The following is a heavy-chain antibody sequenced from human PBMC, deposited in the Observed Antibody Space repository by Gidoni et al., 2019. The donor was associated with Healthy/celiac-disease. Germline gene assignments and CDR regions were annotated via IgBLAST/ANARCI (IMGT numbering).Heavy chain of an antibody. D-gene: IGHD3-3*01. J-gene: IGHJ6*03. CDR1: GFPFISYS. CDR2: ISSSSSYI. CDR3: ARELRFLEWLLSLMDV. V-gene: IGHV3-21*01. Sequence: EVQLVESGGGLVKPGGSLRLSCPASGFPFISYSMNWVRQAPGKGLEWVSSISSSSSYIYYADSVKGRFTISRDNAKNSLYLQMNSLRAEDTAVYYCARELRFLEWLLSLMDVWGKGTTVTVSS.